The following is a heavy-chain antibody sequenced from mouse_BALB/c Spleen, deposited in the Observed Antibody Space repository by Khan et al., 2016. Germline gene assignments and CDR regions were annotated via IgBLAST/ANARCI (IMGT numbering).Heavy chain of an antibody. CDR2: INTYSGES. CDR3: ERYGYYEGSSRYFDV. D-gene: IGHD1-1*01. Sequence: QIQLVQSGPELMRPGKTVKISCKASGYTFTNYGINWVKQAPGKGLKWMGWINTYSGESTYADDFKGRFTFTAETSANTAYLQINNLKNEETATYVVERYGYYEGSSRYFDVWGEGTTVTVSS. J-gene: IGHJ1*01. CDR1: GYTFTNYG. V-gene: IGHV9-3-1*01.